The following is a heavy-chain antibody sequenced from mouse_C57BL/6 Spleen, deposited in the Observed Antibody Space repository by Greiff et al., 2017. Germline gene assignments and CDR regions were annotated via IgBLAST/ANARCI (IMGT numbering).Heavy chain of an antibody. Sequence: VQLQQPGAELVRPGSSVKLSCKASGYTFTSYWMDWVKQRPGQGLEWIGNIYPSDSETHYNQKFKDKATLTVDKSSRTAYMQLSSLTSEDSAVYYCARHDYDDYYAMDYWGQGTSVTVSS. V-gene: IGHV1-61*01. D-gene: IGHD2-4*01. CDR1: GYTFTSYW. CDR2: IYPSDSET. CDR3: ARHDYDDYYAMDY. J-gene: IGHJ4*01.